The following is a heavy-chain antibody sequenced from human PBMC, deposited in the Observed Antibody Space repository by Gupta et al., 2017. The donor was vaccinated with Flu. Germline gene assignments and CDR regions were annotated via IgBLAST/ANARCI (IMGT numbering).Heavy chain of an antibody. CDR2: ISGSGGST. CDR3: AKSIAAAGNSLLDAFDI. J-gene: IGHJ3*02. CDR1: GFTFSSYA. D-gene: IGHD6-13*01. Sequence: EVQLLESGGGLVQPGGSLRLSCAASGFTFSSYAMSWVRQAPGKGLEWVSAISGSGGSTYYADSVKGRFTISRDNSKNTLYLQMNSLRAEDTAVYYCAKSIAAAGNSLLDAFDIWGQGTMVTVSS. V-gene: IGHV3-23*01.